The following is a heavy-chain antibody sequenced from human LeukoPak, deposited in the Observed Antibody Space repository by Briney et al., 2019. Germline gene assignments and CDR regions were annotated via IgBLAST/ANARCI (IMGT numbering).Heavy chain of an antibody. CDR3: AKAPEILRHFDS. J-gene: IGHJ4*02. D-gene: IGHD2-21*02. CDR2: IIPIFGTA. CDR1: GGTFSSYA. V-gene: IGHV1-69*01. Sequence: SVKVSCKASGGTFSSYAISWVRQAPGQGLEWMGGIIPIFGTANYAQKFQGRVTITADESTSTAYMELSSLRSEDTAVYYCAKAPEILRHFDSWGQGALVTVSS.